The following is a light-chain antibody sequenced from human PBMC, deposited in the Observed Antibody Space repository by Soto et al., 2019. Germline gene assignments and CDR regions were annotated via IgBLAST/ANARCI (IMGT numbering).Light chain of an antibody. Sequence: EIVLTQSPGTLSLSPGERATLSCRASQSVSSSYLAWYQQKPGQAPRLLIYAASSRATGIPDRFSGSGSGTDFTLSISRLEPEDFAVYYCQQYGSSPLFGQGTKLEI. J-gene: IGKJ2*01. CDR3: QQYGSSPL. CDR1: QSVSSSY. V-gene: IGKV3-20*01. CDR2: AAS.